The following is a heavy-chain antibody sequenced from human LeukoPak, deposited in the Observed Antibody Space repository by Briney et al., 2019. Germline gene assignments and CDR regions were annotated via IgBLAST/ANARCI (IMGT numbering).Heavy chain of an antibody. CDR3: ARASTYYYDSSGYHPLDY. Sequence: AGGSLRLSCAASGFTFDDYGLSWVRQAPGKGLEWVSTINWNGGSTGYADSVKGRFTISRDNAKNSLYLQMNSLRAEDTALYYCARASTYYYDSSGYHPLDYWGQGTLVTVS. J-gene: IGHJ4*02. V-gene: IGHV3-20*04. CDR2: INWNGGST. CDR1: GFTFDDYG. D-gene: IGHD3-22*01.